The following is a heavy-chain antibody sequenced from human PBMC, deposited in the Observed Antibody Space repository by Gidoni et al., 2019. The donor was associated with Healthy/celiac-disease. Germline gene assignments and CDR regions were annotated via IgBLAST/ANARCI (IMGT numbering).Heavy chain of an antibody. Sequence: QLQLQESGPGLVKPSETLSLTCTVSGGSISSSSYYWGWIRQPPGKGLEWIGSIYYSGSTYYNPSLKSRVTISVDTSKNQFSLKLSSVTAADTAVYYCHSYGYQYYFDYWGQGTLVTVSS. CDR1: GGSISSSSYY. D-gene: IGHD5-18*01. CDR2: IYYSGST. J-gene: IGHJ4*02. V-gene: IGHV4-39*01. CDR3: HSYGYQYYFDY.